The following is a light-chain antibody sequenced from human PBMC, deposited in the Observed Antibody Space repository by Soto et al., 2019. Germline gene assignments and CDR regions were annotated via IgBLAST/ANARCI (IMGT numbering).Light chain of an antibody. CDR3: QQYNNWLLRT. V-gene: IGKV3-15*01. Sequence: VLTQSPGTLSLSPGERGTLSCRASQSISSNFVAWYQQKPGQAPRLLIYGASTRATGIPARFSGSGSGTEFTLTISSLQSEDFAVYYCQQYNNWLLRTFGQGTKLEIK. J-gene: IGKJ2*01. CDR1: QSISSN. CDR2: GAS.